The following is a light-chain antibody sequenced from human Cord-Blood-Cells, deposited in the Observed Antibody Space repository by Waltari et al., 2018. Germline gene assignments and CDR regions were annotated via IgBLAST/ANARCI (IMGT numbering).Light chain of an antibody. CDR1: SSDVGCYNL. CDR3: CSYAGSSTWV. CDR2: EGS. Sequence: QSALTQPASVSGSPGQSITTPCTGTSSDVGCYNLVSWYQQHPGQAPKLMLYEGSQRPSGVSNRFSGSKSGNTASLTISGLQAEDEADYYCCSYAGSSTWVFGGGTKLTVL. J-gene: IGLJ3*02. V-gene: IGLV2-23*01.